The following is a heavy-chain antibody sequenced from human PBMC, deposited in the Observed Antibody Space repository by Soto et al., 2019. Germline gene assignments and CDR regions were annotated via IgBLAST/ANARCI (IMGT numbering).Heavy chain of an antibody. V-gene: IGHV4-59*01. J-gene: IGHJ4*02. CDR3: ARALRADY. D-gene: IGHD4-17*01. Sequence: SETLSLTCTVSCGSMTNFYWTWIRQPPGKGLEWIGYIYYTGTTNYNPSLKSRVTISVDTSKNQFSLKLSSVTAADTAVYYCARALRADYWGQGTLVTVSS. CDR2: IYYTGTT. CDR1: CGSMTNFY.